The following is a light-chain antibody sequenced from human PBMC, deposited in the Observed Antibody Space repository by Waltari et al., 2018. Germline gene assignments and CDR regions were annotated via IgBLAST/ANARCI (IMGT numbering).Light chain of an antibody. CDR3: CSYAGSVV. Sequence: QSALTQPASVSGSPGQPITLSCTGSSSDIGSYNVVSWYQHHPGKAPKLVIYEVINRPSGVSNRFSGSKSGNTASLTISGLQAEDEADYYCCSYAGSVVFGGGTKLTVL. J-gene: IGLJ2*01. CDR1: SSDIGSYNV. V-gene: IGLV2-23*02. CDR2: EVI.